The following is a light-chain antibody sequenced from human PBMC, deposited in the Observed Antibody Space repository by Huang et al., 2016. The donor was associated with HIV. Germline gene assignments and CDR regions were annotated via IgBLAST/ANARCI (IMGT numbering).Light chain of an antibody. J-gene: IGKJ4*02. CDR3: HQRAGWPL. CDR2: DTS. V-gene: IGKV3-11*01. Sequence: EVVLTQSPATLSLSPGERATLSCRASQTSSYLAWYQHKPGQPPRLLIYDTSKRATGIPARVSGSGSGTDFTLTISSLEPEDFAVYYCHQRAGWPLFGGGTKVEIK. CDR1: QTSSY.